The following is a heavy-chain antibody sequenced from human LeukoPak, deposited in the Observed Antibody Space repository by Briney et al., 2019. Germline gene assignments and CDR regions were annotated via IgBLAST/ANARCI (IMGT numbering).Heavy chain of an antibody. CDR2: ISGSGISP. Sequence: GGSLRLSCAASGFTFSDFAMSWVRQAPGKGLEWVSGISGSGISPYYADSMKGRFTISRDNSKNTLYLQMNSLRGEDTAVYYCVKDGYSSDWGLGYFHRWGQGTLVTVSS. CDR1: GFTFSDFA. V-gene: IGHV3-23*01. CDR3: VKDGYSSDWGLGYFHR. J-gene: IGHJ1*01. D-gene: IGHD6-19*01.